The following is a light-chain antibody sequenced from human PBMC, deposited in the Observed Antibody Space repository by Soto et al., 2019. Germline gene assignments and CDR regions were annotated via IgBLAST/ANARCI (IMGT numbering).Light chain of an antibody. J-gene: IGKJ5*01. CDR2: DAT. V-gene: IGKV3-11*01. CDR1: QSVSSG. CDR3: QHRSNCRST. Sequence: EIVLTQSPATLSLSPGERATLSCRASQSVSSGLAWYQQKPDQAPSLLIYDATSRATGIPASFSGSGSTNVSPLTISSLDPEDFAVYCWQHRSNCRSTFGQGTRLEIK.